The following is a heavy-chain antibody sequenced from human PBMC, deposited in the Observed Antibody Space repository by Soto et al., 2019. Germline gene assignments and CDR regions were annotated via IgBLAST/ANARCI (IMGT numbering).Heavy chain of an antibody. CDR3: ARVMTTGYGMDV. J-gene: IGHJ6*02. V-gene: IGHV1-69*13. Sequence: SVKVSCKASGGTFSSYAISWVRQAPGQGLEWMGGIIPIFGTANYAQKFQGRVTITADESTSTAYMELSSLRSEDTAVYYCARVMTTGYGMDVWGQGTTVTVSS. CDR2: IIPIFGTA. CDR1: GGTFSSYA. D-gene: IGHD4-17*01.